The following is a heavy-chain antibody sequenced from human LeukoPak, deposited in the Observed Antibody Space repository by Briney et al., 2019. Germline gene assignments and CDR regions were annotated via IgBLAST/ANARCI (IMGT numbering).Heavy chain of an antibody. Sequence: ASVKVSCKASGYTFSDNYIHWVRQAPGQGPEWMGWINPNSGGTNYAQKFQCRVTMTRDTSISTAYMELSRLRSDDTAVYYCARGVGFWRYYGSELDYWGQGTLVTVSS. CDR1: GYTFSDNY. V-gene: IGHV1-2*02. CDR2: INPNSGGT. J-gene: IGHJ4*02. CDR3: ARGVGFWRYYGSELDY. D-gene: IGHD3-10*01.